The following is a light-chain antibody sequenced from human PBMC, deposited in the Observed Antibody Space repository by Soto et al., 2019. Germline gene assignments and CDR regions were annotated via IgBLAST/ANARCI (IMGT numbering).Light chain of an antibody. J-gene: IGKJ1*01. V-gene: IGKV3-15*01. Sequence: EIVLTQSPATLSVSPGERATLSCRASQSISRNIAWYQHKPGQAPRLLIYGTSIRATGIPARFSGSGSETDFTLTISTLQSEDFAVYYCQQYKNWLWTFGQGTKVDIK. CDR3: QQYKNWLWT. CDR1: QSISRN. CDR2: GTS.